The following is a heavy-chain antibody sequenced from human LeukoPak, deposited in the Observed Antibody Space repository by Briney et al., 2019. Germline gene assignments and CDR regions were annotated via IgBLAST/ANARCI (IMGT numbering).Heavy chain of an antibody. J-gene: IGHJ4*02. CDR2: ISSSSSTI. CDR1: GFSFGSYG. CDR3: ARPPEPIAAAGDFDY. Sequence: GGSLRLSCAASGFSFGSYGLSWVRQAPGKGLEWVSYISSSSSTIYYADSVKGRFTISRDNAKNSLYLQMNSLRAEDTAVYYCARPPEPIAAAGDFDYWGQGTLVTVSS. V-gene: IGHV3-48*04. D-gene: IGHD6-13*01.